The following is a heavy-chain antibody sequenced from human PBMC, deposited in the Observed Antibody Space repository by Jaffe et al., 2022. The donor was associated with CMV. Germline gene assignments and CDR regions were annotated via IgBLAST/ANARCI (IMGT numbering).Heavy chain of an antibody. J-gene: IGHJ5*02. CDR3: ARGPIVVVVAATNWFDP. CDR2: IYYSGST. CDR1: GGSISSSSYY. D-gene: IGHD2-15*01. Sequence: QLQLQESGPGLVKPSETLSLTCTVSGGSISSSSYYWGWIRQPPGKGLEWIGSIYYSGSTYYNPSLKSRVTISVDTSKNQFSLKLSSVTAADTAVYYCARGPIVVVVAATNWFDPWGQGTLVTVSS. V-gene: IGHV4-39*01.